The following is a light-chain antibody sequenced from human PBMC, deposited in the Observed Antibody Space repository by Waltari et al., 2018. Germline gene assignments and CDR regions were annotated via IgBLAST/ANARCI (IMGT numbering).Light chain of an antibody. CDR3: NSHTTVSSLV. Sequence: QSALTQPASVSGSPGQSSTITCTGTRRDIGAYNYVSWYQHHPGKAPKLLIYDVTYRPSGVSSRFSGSKSGNTASLTISGLQAEDEADYYCNSHTTVSSLVFGTGTKVTVL. CDR1: RRDIGAYNY. V-gene: IGLV2-14*03. J-gene: IGLJ1*01. CDR2: DVT.